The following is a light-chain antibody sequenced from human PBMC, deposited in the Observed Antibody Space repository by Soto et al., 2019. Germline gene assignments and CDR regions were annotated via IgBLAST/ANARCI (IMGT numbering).Light chain of an antibody. J-gene: IGKJ1*01. CDR2: GAS. CDR1: QDIRNN. Sequence: DLQMTQSQSSLSASVGDRVIITCPASQDIRNNLNWYQQKPGQAPKVLIYGASNLVTGVPSRFSGSGSGTEFTLTISSLQSEDFATYYCQQFNSYSPGAFGQGTKVAIK. V-gene: IGKV1-33*01. CDR3: QQFNSYSPGA.